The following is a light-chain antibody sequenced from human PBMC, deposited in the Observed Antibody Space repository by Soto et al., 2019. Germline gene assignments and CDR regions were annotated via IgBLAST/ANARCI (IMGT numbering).Light chain of an antibody. CDR3: MQALQTPLT. CDR1: QSLLHSNGYNY. CDR2: LGS. Sequence: DIVMTQSPLSLPVTPGEPASISCRSSQSLLHSNGYNYLDWYLQKPGQSPQLLIYLGSNRASGGPDRVRCSGSGTDFSLKIRRVEAWDVGVYYWMQALQTPLTFGQGAKVEIK. V-gene: IGKV2-28*01. J-gene: IGKJ1*01.